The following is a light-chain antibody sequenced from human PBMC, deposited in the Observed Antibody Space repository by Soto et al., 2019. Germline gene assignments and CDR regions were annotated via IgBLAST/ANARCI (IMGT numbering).Light chain of an antibody. J-gene: IGKJ5*01. V-gene: IGKV1-33*01. CDR3: QQYDNLPLT. CDR1: QDISNY. Sequence: DIQMTQSPSSLSASVGDRVTIXXQASQDISNYLNWYQQKPGKAPKXLIYDASNLETGVPSRFSGSGAGTDFTFTISSLQPEDIATYYCQQYDNLPLTFGQGTRLEIK. CDR2: DAS.